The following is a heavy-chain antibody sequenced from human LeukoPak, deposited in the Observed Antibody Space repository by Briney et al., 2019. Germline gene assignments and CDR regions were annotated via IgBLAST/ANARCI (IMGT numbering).Heavy chain of an antibody. D-gene: IGHD3-9*01. CDR3: AKDRLAFDH. CDR2: IGDGSGST. Sequence: GGSLRLSCAASGFTFSNHDMTWVRQAPGKGLEWVSSIGDGSGSTYYADFVKGRFTISRDNSRSMVYLQMTSLRAEDTAVYYCAKDRLAFDHWGQGTPVTVSS. J-gene: IGHJ4*02. V-gene: IGHV3-23*01. CDR1: GFTFSNHD.